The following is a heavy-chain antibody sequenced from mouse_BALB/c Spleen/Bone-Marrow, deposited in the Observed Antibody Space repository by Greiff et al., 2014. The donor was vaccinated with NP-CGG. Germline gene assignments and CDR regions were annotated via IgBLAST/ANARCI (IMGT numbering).Heavy chain of an antibody. J-gene: IGHJ3*01. V-gene: IGHV14-3*02. Sequence: SGAELVKPGASVKLSCTASGFNIKDTYMHWVKQRPEQGLEWIGRIDPANGNTKYDPKFQGKATVTVDTSSNTAYLQLSSLTSEYTAVYYCAIYYYGSSGFAYWGQGTLVTVSA. CDR1: GFNIKDTY. CDR2: IDPANGNT. D-gene: IGHD1-1*01. CDR3: AIYYYGSSGFAY.